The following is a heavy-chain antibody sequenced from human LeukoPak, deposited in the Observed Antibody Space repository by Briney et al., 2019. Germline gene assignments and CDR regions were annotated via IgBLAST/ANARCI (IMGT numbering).Heavy chain of an antibody. CDR3: AADPVYYDFWSGPGNYYCGMDV. CDR1: GFTFTSSA. CDR2: IVVGSGNT. D-gene: IGHD3-3*01. J-gene: IGHJ6*02. V-gene: IGHV1-58*02. Sequence: GASVKVSCKASGFTFTSSAMQWVRQARGQRLEWIGWIVVGSGNTNYAQKFQERVTITRDMSTSTAYMELSSLRSEDTAVYYCAADPVYYDFWSGPGNYYCGMDVWGQGTTVTVSS.